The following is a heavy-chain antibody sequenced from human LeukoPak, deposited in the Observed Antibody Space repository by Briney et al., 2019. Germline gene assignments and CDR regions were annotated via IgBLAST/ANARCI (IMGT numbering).Heavy chain of an antibody. Sequence: GGSQRLSCAASGFKFSDHYIDWVRQAPGKGLEWVGRSRNKASSYTTEYAASVEGRFTISRDVSESSLYLQVNSLRTEDTAVYYCGRIALNANNGMDVWGQGTTVTVSS. V-gene: IGHV3-72*01. J-gene: IGHJ6*02. D-gene: IGHD1/OR15-1a*01. CDR2: SRNKASSYTT. CDR3: GRIALNANNGMDV. CDR1: GFKFSDHY.